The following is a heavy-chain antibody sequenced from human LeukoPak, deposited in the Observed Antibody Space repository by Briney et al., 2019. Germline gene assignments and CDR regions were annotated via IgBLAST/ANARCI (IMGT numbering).Heavy chain of an antibody. D-gene: IGHD4-17*01. Sequence: GGSLRLSCAASGFTFSSYWMHWVRQAPGKGLVWVSRINSDGSSTSYADSVEGRLTISRDNAKNTLYLQMNSLRAEDTAVYYCARGPYDYGDYVSDYWGQGTLVTVSS. V-gene: IGHV3-74*01. CDR3: ARGPYDYGDYVSDY. CDR1: GFTFSSYW. J-gene: IGHJ4*02. CDR2: INSDGSST.